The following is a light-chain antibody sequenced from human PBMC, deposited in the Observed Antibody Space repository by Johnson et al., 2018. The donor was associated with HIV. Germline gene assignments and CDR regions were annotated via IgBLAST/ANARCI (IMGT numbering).Light chain of an antibody. V-gene: IGLV1-51*02. CDR1: SSDMWNYA. Sequence: QSVLTQPPSVSAAPGQKVTISCSGSSSDMWNYAVSWYQQLPGTAPKLLIYENNKRPSGIPDRFSGSKSGTSATLGIPGLQHGDEADYDCGTWDSSLSAYVFGTGTKVTVL. J-gene: IGLJ1*01. CDR2: ENN. CDR3: GTWDSSLSAYV.